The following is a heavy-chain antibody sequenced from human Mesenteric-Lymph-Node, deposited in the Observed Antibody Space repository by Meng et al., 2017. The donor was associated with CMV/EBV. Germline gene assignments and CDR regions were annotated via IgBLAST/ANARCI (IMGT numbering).Heavy chain of an antibody. Sequence: SCAASGFTFRSDAMSWVRQAPGEGLEWVSGIRPSGDNTYYAGSVKGRFTISRDNSKNTVYLQMNSLRAEDTAVYYCVKDSDWFHFDYWGQGTLVTVSS. CDR3: VKDSDWFHFDY. CDR2: IRPSGDNT. V-gene: IGHV3-23*01. D-gene: IGHD3-9*01. J-gene: IGHJ4*02. CDR1: GFTFRSDA.